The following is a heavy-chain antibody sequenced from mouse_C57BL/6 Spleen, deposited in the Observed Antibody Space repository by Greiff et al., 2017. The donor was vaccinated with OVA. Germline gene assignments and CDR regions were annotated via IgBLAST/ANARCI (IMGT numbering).Heavy chain of an antibody. V-gene: IGHV1-4*01. D-gene: IGHD2-4*01. CDR2: INPSSGYT. Sequence: VQLQQSGAELARPGASVKMSCKASGYTFTSYTMHWVKQRPGQGLEWIGYINPSSGYTKYNQKFKDKATLTADKSSSTAYMQLSSLTSEDSAVYYCARSNYDYDVGFWYFDVWGTGTTVTVSS. J-gene: IGHJ1*03. CDR1: GYTFTSYT. CDR3: ARSNYDYDVGFWYFDV.